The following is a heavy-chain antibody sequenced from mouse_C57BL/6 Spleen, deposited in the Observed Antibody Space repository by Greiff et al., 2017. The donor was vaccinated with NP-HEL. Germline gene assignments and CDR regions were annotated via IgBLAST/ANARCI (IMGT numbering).Heavy chain of an antibody. CDR1: GFTFTDYY. D-gene: IGHD2-4*01. CDR3: ASYYDYDYAMDY. J-gene: IGHJ4*01. Sequence: EVKVVESGGGLVQPGGSLSLSCAASGFTFTDYYMSWVRQPPGKALEWLGFIRNKANGYTTEYSASVKGRFTISRDNSQSILYLQMNALRAEDSATYYCASYYDYDYAMDYWGQGTSVTVSS. CDR2: IRNKANGYTT. V-gene: IGHV7-3*01.